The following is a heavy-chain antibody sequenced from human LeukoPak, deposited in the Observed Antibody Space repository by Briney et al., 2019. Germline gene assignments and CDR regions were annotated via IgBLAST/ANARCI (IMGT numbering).Heavy chain of an antibody. Sequence: PSETLSLTCAVYGGSFSGYYWSWIRQPPGKGLERIGEINHSGSTNYNPSLKSRVTISVDTSKNQFSLKLSSVTAADTAVYYCARGRGYYDYWGQGTLVTVSS. CDR3: ARGRGYYDY. J-gene: IGHJ4*02. CDR2: INHSGST. CDR1: GGSFSGYY. V-gene: IGHV4-34*01. D-gene: IGHD3-22*01.